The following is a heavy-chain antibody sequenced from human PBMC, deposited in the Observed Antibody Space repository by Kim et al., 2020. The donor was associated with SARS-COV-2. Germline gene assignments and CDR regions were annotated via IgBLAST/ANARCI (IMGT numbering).Heavy chain of an antibody. Sequence: ASVKVSCKASGYTFTYYAIHWMRQAPGQRLEWMGWINSVSGNTKYSQMFQSRVTITRDTSATTAYMELSNLSSEDTAVYYCAREHRPCSTITCYGEAIDYWGQGALVTVSS. J-gene: IGHJ4*02. CDR1: GYTFTYYA. V-gene: IGHV1-3*01. CDR3: AREHRPCSTITCYGEAIDY. D-gene: IGHD2-2*01. CDR2: INSVSGNT.